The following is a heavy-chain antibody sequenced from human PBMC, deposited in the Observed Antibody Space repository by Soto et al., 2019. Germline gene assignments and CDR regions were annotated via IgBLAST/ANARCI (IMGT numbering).Heavy chain of an antibody. CDR1: GFTFSSYG. V-gene: IGHV3-33*01. CDR2: IWYDGTNK. CDR3: ARDHRYYYDSSGYYGYFDY. D-gene: IGHD3-22*01. J-gene: IGHJ4*02. Sequence: QVQLVESGGGVVQPGRSLRLSCAASGFTFSSYGMHWVRQAPGKGLEWVAVIWYDGTNKFYADSVKGRFTSSRDNSKNTLYLQMNSLRAEDTAVYYCARDHRYYYDSSGYYGYFDYWGQGTLVTVSS.